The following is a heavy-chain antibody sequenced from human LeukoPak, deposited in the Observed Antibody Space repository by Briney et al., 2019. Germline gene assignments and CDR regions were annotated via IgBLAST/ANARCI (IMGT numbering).Heavy chain of an antibody. CDR2: ISGSGGST. CDR3: ARSPQRYCSGGSCYEKVFYFDY. Sequence: GGSLRLSCAASGFTFSSYAMSWVRQAPGKGLEWVSAISGSGGSTYYADSVKGRFTISRDNSKNTLYLQMNSLRAEDTAVYYCARSPQRYCSGGSCYEKVFYFDYWGQGTLVTVSS. J-gene: IGHJ4*02. V-gene: IGHV3-23*01. D-gene: IGHD2-15*01. CDR1: GFTFSSYA.